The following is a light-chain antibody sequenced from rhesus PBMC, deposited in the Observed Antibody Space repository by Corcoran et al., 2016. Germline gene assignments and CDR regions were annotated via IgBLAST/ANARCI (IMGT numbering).Light chain of an antibody. CDR1: SSDLGRYNY. J-gene: IGLJ1*01. CDR2: KVN. Sequence: QSAPIQSPSMSGSLGQSVTISCTGTSSDLGRYNYVSWYRQPPGTTPKLMMYKVNLRPSGVSDRFSGSKSGNTASLTISGLQAEDVADYYCTSYGASDTYIFGAGTRLTVL. CDR3: TSYGASDTYI. V-gene: IGLV2-11*01.